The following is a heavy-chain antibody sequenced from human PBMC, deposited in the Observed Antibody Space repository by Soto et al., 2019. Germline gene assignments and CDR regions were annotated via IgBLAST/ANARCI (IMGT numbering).Heavy chain of an antibody. CDR2: INPNSGGT. CDR1: GYTFTGYY. Sequence: QVQLVQSGAEVKKPGASVKVSCKASGYTFTGYYMHWVRQAPGQGLEWMGWINPNSGGTNYAQKVQGWVTMTRNTSISSAYMELSRLRSDATAVYYCARGVGMITFGAPRLRYGMDVWGQGTTVTVSS. J-gene: IGHJ6*02. V-gene: IGHV1-2*04. D-gene: IGHD3-16*01. CDR3: ARGVGMITFGAPRLRYGMDV.